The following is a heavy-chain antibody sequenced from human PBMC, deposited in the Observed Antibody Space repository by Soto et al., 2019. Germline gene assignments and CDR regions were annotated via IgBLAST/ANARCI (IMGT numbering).Heavy chain of an antibody. Sequence: ASVEVSCKTSGYTFSSIGISWVRQAPGQGLEWMGWISPYKGNTYYAQRLQGRVTMTTDTSTSTAYMELRSLRSDDTAVYFCARDLDGSGSYYTNYWGQGTLVTVSS. CDR1: GYTFSSIG. V-gene: IGHV1-18*01. CDR2: ISPYKGNT. D-gene: IGHD3-10*01. CDR3: ARDLDGSGSYYTNY. J-gene: IGHJ4*02.